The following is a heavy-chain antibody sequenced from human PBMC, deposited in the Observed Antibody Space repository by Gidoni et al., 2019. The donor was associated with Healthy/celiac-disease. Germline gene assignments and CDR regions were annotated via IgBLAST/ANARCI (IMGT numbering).Heavy chain of an antibody. V-gene: IGHV3-48*01. CDR1: GFTFSTYS. D-gene: IGHD6-13*01. CDR3: ARDSSSWSHYYYYMDV. J-gene: IGHJ6*03. Sequence: EVQLVESGGGLVQPGGSLRLSCAASGFTFSTYSMNWVRQAPGKGLEWVSYISSSSSTIYYADSVKGRFTISRDNAKNSLYLQMNSLRAEDTAVYYCARDSSSWSHYYYYMDVWGKGTTVTVSS. CDR2: ISSSSSTI.